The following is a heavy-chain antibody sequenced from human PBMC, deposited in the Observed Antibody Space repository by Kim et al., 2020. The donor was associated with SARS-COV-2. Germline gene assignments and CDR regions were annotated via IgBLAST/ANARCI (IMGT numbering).Heavy chain of an antibody. D-gene: IGHD2-15*01. V-gene: IGHV3-21*01. J-gene: IGHJ3*02. CDR3: ARALNSGRLAIAFDI. Sequence: DSVKGRFTISRDNAKNSLYLQMNSLRAEDTAVYYCARALNSGRLAIAFDIWGQGTMVTVSS.